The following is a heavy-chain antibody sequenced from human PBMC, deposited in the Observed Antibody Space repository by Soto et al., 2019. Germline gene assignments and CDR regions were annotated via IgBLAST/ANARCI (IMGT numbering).Heavy chain of an antibody. CDR3: AKDRGSGWIDY. V-gene: IGHV3-30*18. J-gene: IGHJ4*02. CDR2: ISYDGSNK. CDR1: GFTFSSYG. D-gene: IGHD6-19*01. Sequence: QVQLVESGGGVVQPGRSLRLSCAASGFTFSSYGMHWVRQAPGKGLEWVAVISYDGSNKYYADSVKGRFTISRDNSKNTLYLQMNSLRAEDTAVYYCAKDRGSGWIDYWGQGTLVTVSP.